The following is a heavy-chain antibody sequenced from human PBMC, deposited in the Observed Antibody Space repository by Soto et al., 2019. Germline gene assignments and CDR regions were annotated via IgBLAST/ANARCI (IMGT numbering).Heavy chain of an antibody. V-gene: IGHV1-18*01. CDR2: ISAYNGNT. CDR3: ARDLYYDFWSGSSGYYYGMDV. D-gene: IGHD3-3*01. Sequence: ASVKVSCKASGYTFTSYGISWVRRAPGQGLEWMGWISAYNGNTNYAQKLQGRVTMTTDTSTSTAYMELRSLRSDDTAVYYCARDLYYDFWSGSSGYYYGMDVWGQGTTVTVSS. CDR1: GYTFTSYG. J-gene: IGHJ6*02.